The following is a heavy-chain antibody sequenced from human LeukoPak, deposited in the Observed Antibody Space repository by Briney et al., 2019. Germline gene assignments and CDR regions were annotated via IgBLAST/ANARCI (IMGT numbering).Heavy chain of an antibody. V-gene: IGHV4-59*12. CDR2: IYDSENT. J-gene: IGHJ1*01. Sequence: PSETLSLTCTVSGGSISSYYWSWIRQPPGKGLEWIGYIYDSENTNYNPSLKSRVTISVDTSKNQFSLKLSSVTAADTAVYYCARTGGISRLAAAGLSEYFQHWGQGTLVTVSS. CDR3: ARTGGISRLAAAGLSEYFQH. CDR1: GGSISSYY. D-gene: IGHD6-13*01.